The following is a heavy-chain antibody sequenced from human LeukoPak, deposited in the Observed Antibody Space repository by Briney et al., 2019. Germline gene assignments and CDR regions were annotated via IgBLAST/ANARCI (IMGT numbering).Heavy chain of an antibody. CDR1: GYTFTTYY. CDR2: ISPSGGST. CDR3: TRTYYYDSSGYYYGRDAFDI. V-gene: IGHV1-46*01. J-gene: IGHJ3*02. D-gene: IGHD3-22*01. Sequence: ASVKVSCKASGYTFTTYYIHWVRQAPGQGLEWMGIISPSGGSTGYAQKFQGRVTMTRDTSTSTVYMELSSLRSEDTAVYYCTRTYYYDSSGYYYGRDAFDIWGQGTMVTVSS.